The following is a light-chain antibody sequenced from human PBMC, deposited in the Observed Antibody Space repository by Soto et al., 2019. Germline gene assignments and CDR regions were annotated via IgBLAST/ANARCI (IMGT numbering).Light chain of an antibody. CDR3: QKYNSAPLT. Sequence: DIQMTESPSSVSASLGDRVTITCRASQGIGVYLAWFQQKPGNVPKLLIYAASTLQSGVPSRFSGTGSGTDFTVTISSLQPEDVATYYCQKYNSAPLTFGGGTKVEIK. CDR1: QGIGVY. V-gene: IGKV1-27*01. CDR2: AAS. J-gene: IGKJ4*01.